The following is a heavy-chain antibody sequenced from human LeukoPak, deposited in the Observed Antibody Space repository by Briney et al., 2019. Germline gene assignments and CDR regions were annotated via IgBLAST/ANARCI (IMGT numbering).Heavy chain of an antibody. CDR3: AREGVLTGQPYWYFDL. CDR2: INPNSGGT. V-gene: IGHV1-2*02. D-gene: IGHD3-9*01. CDR1: GYTCTGYY. Sequence: ASVKVSCKASGYTCTGYYMHWVRQAPGQGLEWMGWINPNSGGTNYAQKFQGRVTMARDTSISTAYMELSRLRSDDTDVYYCAREGVLTGQPYWYFDLWGRGTLVTVSS. J-gene: IGHJ2*01.